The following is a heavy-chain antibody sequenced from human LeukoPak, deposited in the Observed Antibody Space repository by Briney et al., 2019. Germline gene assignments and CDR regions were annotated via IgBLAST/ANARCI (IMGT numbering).Heavy chain of an antibody. D-gene: IGHD5-24*01. CDR3: ARGRDAYNYLSDSYYYYYYMDV. J-gene: IGHJ6*03. CDR1: GGSISSGSYY. CDR2: IYTSGST. Sequence: SETLSLTCTVSGGSISSGSYYWSWVRQPAGKGLEWIGRIYTSGSTNYNPSLKSRVTISVDTSKNQFSLKLSSVTAADTAVYYCARGRDAYNYLSDSYYYYYYMDVWGKGTTVTISS. V-gene: IGHV4-61*02.